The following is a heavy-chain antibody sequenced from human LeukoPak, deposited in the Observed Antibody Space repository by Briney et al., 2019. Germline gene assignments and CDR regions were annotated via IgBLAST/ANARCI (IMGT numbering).Heavy chain of an antibody. J-gene: IGHJ4*02. CDR2: ISAYNGNT. CDR1: GYTFTTYY. V-gene: IGHV1-18*04. D-gene: IGHD1-26*01. Sequence: ASVKVSCETSGYTFTTYYVHWVRQAPGQGLEWMGWISAYNGNTNYAQKLQGRVTMTTDTSTSTAYMELRSLRSDDTAVYYCARDLGATYYFDYWGQGTLVTVSS. CDR3: ARDLGATYYFDY.